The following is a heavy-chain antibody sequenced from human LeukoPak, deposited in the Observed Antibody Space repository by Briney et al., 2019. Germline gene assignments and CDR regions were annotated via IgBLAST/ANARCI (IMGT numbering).Heavy chain of an antibody. Sequence: SETLSLTCIVSGGSITSYYWSWIRQPAGKGLEWIGRIHTSGSTNYNPSLKSRVTMSVDTSKNQFSLKLSSVTAADTAVYYCARGASSSWYGYYYYYMDVWGKGTTVTISS. V-gene: IGHV4-4*07. CDR1: GGSITSYY. CDR3: ARGASSSWYGYYYYYMDV. CDR2: IHTSGST. D-gene: IGHD6-13*01. J-gene: IGHJ6*03.